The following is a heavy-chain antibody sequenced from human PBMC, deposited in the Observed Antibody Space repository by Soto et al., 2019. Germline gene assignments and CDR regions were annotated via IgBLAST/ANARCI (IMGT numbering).Heavy chain of an antibody. Sequence: PSETLSLTCAVYGGSFSDYSWTWIRQPPGKALEWIGQINHSGSANYNPSLKSRVTISVATPTNQFSLELTSVTAADTAVYYCARGLFSEDSYSGGWYFFDYWGQGTLVTVSS. D-gene: IGHD3-10*01. CDR1: GGSFSDYS. V-gene: IGHV4-34*01. CDR2: INHSGSA. J-gene: IGHJ4*02. CDR3: ARGLFSEDSYSGGWYFFDY.